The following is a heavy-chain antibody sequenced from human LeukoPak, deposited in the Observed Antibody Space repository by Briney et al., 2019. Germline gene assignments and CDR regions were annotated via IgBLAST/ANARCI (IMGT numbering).Heavy chain of an antibody. CDR2: ISDSGGST. V-gene: IGHV3-23*01. Sequence: GRSLRLSCAASGFTFSNYAMSWVRQAPGKGLEWVSAISDSGGSTYYTDSVKGRFTISRDNSKNTLYLQMNNLRAEDTALYYCAKERIQLWPTYFDYWGQGTLVTVSS. J-gene: IGHJ4*02. CDR1: GFTFSNYA. D-gene: IGHD1-1*01. CDR3: AKERIQLWPTYFDY.